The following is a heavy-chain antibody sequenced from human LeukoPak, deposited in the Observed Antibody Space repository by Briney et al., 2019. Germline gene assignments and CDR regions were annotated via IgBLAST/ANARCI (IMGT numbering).Heavy chain of an antibody. V-gene: IGHV3-23*01. CDR3: AKGPTYYYDSSGSHFDY. Sequence: RGSLRLSCVASGFTFSSYGMSWVRQAPGKGLEWASAISGSGGSTYYADSVKGRFTISRDNSKNTLYLQMNSLRAEDTAVYYCAKGPTYYYDSSGSHFDYWGQGTLVTVSS. J-gene: IGHJ4*02. D-gene: IGHD3-22*01. CDR2: ISGSGGST. CDR1: GFTFSSYG.